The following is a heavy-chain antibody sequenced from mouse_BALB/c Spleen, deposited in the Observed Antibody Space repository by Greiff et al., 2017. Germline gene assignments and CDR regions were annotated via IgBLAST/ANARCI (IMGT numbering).Heavy chain of an antibody. V-gene: IGHV5-6-4*01. D-gene: IGHD1-1*01. Sequence: EVKLVESGGGLVKPGGSLKLSCAASGFTFSSYTMSWVRQTPEKRLEWVATISSGGSYTYYPDSVKGRFTISRDNAKNTLYLQMSSLKSEDTAMYYCTRDDYGSSPPFAYWGQGTLVTVSA. CDR3: TRDDYGSSPPFAY. CDR1: GFTFSSYT. J-gene: IGHJ3*01. CDR2: ISSGGSYT.